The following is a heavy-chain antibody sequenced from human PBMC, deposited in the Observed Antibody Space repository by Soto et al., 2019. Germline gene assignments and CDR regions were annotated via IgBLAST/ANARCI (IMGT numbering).Heavy chain of an antibody. Sequence: QVHLVQSGAEVKKPGASVKVSCKASGYTFTSYGITWVRQGPGQGLEWMGWISAHNGNTDYAQKLQGRVIVTRDTSTSTAYMELRSLISDDTAVYYCARWRYGDYWGQGALVTVSS. V-gene: IGHV1-18*01. CDR2: ISAHNGNT. D-gene: IGHD1-1*01. CDR3: ARWRYGDY. CDR1: GYTFTSYG. J-gene: IGHJ4*02.